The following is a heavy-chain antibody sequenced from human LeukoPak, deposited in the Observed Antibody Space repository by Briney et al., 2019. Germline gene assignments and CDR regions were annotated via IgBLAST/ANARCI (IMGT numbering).Heavy chain of an antibody. CDR3: ARELRGTYYYESSGSDY. Sequence: ASVKVSCKASGYTFTSYGISWVRQAPGQGLEWMGWISAYNGNTNYAQKLQGRVTMTTDTSTSTGYLEVRSLRVDDTAVYYCARELRGTYYYESSGSDYWGQGTLVTVSS. V-gene: IGHV1-18*01. CDR1: GYTFTSYG. CDR2: ISAYNGNT. J-gene: IGHJ4*02. D-gene: IGHD3-22*01.